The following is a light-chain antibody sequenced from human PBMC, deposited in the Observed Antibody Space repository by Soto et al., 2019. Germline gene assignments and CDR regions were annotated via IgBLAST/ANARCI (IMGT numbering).Light chain of an antibody. CDR1: GGSIASNY. CDR3: QSFDNTNLPVV. CDR2: DND. V-gene: IGLV6-57*03. Sequence: NFMLTQPHSVSECPGKTVTISCTRSGGSIASNYVQWYRQRPGSAPTTVIYDNDQRPSGVPDRFSGSIDSSSNSASLTISGLETEDEADYYCQSFDNTNLPVVFGGGTKLTVL. J-gene: IGLJ3*02.